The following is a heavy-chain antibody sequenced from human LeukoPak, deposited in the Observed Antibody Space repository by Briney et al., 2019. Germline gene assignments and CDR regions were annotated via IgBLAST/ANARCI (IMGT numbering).Heavy chain of an antibody. CDR2: LNQDGSEK. CDR3: ARDFRNAGDY. CDR1: GFTFPTYW. D-gene: IGHD1-14*01. J-gene: IGHJ4*02. Sequence: GGSLRLSCAASGFTFPTYWINWVRQAPGKGLEWVAVLNQDGSEKYYVDSVKGRFTISRDNAKNSLYLQMNSLRAEDTAVYYCARDFRNAGDYWGQGTLVTVSS. V-gene: IGHV3-7*01.